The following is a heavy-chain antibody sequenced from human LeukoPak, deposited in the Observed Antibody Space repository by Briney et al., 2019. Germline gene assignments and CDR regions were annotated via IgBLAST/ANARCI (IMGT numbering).Heavy chain of an antibody. V-gene: IGHV3-21*01. J-gene: IGHJ6*02. CDR3: ARDPHYYGSGSYSYYGMDV. CDR2: ISSSSSYI. CDR1: GFTFSSYS. Sequence: GGSLRLSCAASGFTFSSYSMTWVRQAPGKGLEWVSSISSSSSYIYYADSVKGRFTISRDNAKNSLYLQMNSLRAEDTAVYYCARDPHYYGSGSYSYYGMDVWGQGTTVTVSS. D-gene: IGHD3-10*01.